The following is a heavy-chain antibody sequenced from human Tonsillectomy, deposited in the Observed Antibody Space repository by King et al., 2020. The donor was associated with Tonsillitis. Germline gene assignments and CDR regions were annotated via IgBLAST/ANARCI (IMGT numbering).Heavy chain of an antibody. J-gene: IGHJ4*02. CDR2: MNPNSGNT. CDR3: ARFYCSGGSCYRNLDY. V-gene: IGHV1-8*01. Sequence: QLVQSGAEVKKPGASVKVSCKASGYTFTSYDINWVRQATGQGLEWMGWMNPNSGNTGYAQKFQGRVTMTRNTSISTAYMELSSLRSEATAVYYCARFYCSGGSCYRNLDYWGQGTLVTVSS. D-gene: IGHD2-15*01. CDR1: GYTFTSYD.